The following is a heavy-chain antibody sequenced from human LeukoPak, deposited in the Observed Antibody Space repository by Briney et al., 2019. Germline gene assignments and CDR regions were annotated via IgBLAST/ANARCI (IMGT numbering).Heavy chain of an antibody. Sequence: GGSLRLSCAASGFTFSSYCMSWVRHAPGKGLEWVSNIKQDGSEKYYVDSVKGRFTISRDNAKNSLYLQMNSLRAEDTAVYYWARDIAVAGTSFYYWGQGTLGTVSS. CDR3: ARDIAVAGTSFYY. V-gene: IGHV3-7*01. CDR2: IKQDGSEK. J-gene: IGHJ4*02. D-gene: IGHD6-19*01. CDR1: GFTFSSYC.